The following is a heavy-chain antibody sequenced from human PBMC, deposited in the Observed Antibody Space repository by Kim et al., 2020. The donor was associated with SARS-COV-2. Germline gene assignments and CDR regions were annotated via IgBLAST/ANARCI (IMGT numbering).Heavy chain of an antibody. Sequence: GGSLRLSCTPSGFVFSRYAMTWVRQAPGKGLEWVSAIGGNGGSTFYADSVKGRFTISRDNSKNTLYLQMNSLRAEDTALYYCAKRGYSSTWNFDSWGRGT. CDR1: GFVFSRYA. D-gene: IGHD6-13*01. J-gene: IGHJ4*02. CDR2: IGGNGGST. V-gene: IGHV3-23*01. CDR3: AKRGYSSTWNFDS.